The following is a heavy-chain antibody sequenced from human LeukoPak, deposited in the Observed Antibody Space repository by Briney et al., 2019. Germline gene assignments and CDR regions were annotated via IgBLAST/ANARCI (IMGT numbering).Heavy chain of an antibody. CDR2: IYYSGST. Sequence: PSETLSLTCTVSGGSISSYYWSWIRQPPGKGLEWIGYIYYSGSTNYNTSLKSRVTISVDTSKNQFSLKLSSVTAADTAVYYCARDLLRSSGWYQDAFDIWGQGTMVTVSS. CDR3: ARDLLRSSGWYQDAFDI. CDR1: GGSISSYY. V-gene: IGHV4-59*01. J-gene: IGHJ3*02. D-gene: IGHD6-19*01.